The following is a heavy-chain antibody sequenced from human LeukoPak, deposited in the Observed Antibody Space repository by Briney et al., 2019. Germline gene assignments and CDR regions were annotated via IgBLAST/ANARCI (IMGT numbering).Heavy chain of an antibody. J-gene: IGHJ5*02. D-gene: IGHD6-6*01. CDR2: ISGSGGTT. Sequence: GGSLRLSCAASGFTFSSYAMSWVRQAPGKGLEWVSAISGSGGTTYYADSVKGRFTISRDNSKSTLYVQMNSLRAEDTAVYYRAMVVAARQGTIDPWGQGTLVTISS. V-gene: IGHV3-23*01. CDR1: GFTFSSYA. CDR3: AMVVAARQGTIDP.